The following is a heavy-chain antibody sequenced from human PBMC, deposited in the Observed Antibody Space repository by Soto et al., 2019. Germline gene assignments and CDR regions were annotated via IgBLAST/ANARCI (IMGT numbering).Heavy chain of an antibody. J-gene: IGHJ3*02. CDR3: ARAGKLELRTSSDAFDI. V-gene: IGHV3-21*01. D-gene: IGHD1-7*01. Sequence: PGGSLRLSCAASGFTFSSYAMSWVRQAPGKGLEWVSAISGSSSCIYYADSVKGRFTISRDNTKNTLYLQMNSLRAEDTAVYYCARAGKLELRTSSDAFDIWGQGTMVTVSS. CDR1: GFTFSSYA. CDR2: ISGSSSCI.